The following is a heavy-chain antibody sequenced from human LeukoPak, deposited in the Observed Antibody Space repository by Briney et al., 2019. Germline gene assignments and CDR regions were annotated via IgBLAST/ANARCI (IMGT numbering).Heavy chain of an antibody. CDR2: ISGSGGSA. Sequence: PGGSLRFSCAASGFTFSTYAMNWVRQAPGKGLEWVSTISGSGGSAYYADSVKGRFTISRDNSKNTLYLQMNSLRAEDTAVYYCGVSVSLNYWGQGTLVTVSS. V-gene: IGHV3-23*01. J-gene: IGHJ4*02. D-gene: IGHD5/OR15-5a*01. CDR1: GFTFSTYA. CDR3: GVSVSLNY.